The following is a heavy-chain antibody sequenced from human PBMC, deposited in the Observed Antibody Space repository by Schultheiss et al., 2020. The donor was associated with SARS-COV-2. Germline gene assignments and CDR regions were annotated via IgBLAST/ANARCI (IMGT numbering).Heavy chain of an antibody. V-gene: IGHV4-4*07. CDR1: GGSISSYY. Sequence: SETLSLTCTVSGGSISSYYWSWIRQPAGKGLEWIGRIYTSGSTNYNPSLKSRVTMSVDTSKNQFSLKLSSVTAADTAVYYCARDRSYDRPAYYYYMDVWGKGTMVTVSS. CDR3: ARDRSYDRPAYYYYMDV. D-gene: IGHD3-9*01. J-gene: IGHJ6*03. CDR2: IYTSGST.